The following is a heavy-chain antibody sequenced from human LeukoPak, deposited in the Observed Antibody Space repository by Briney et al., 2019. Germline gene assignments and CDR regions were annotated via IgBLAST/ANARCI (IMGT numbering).Heavy chain of an antibody. CDR2: MFYSGTT. J-gene: IGHJ5*02. CDR3: ARVRSQQWLVRGWFDP. CDR1: GVSITTYY. V-gene: IGHV4-59*12. D-gene: IGHD6-19*01. Sequence: SETLSLTCTVSGVSITTYYWNWVRQPPGKGLEWIGHMFYSGTTSYNPSLKSRVAISVDTSKNQFSLKLSSVTAADTAVYYCARVRSQQWLVRGWFDPWGQGTLVTVSS.